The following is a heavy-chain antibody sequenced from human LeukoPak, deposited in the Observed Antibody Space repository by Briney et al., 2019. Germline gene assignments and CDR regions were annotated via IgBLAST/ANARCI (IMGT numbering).Heavy chain of an antibody. D-gene: IGHD6-13*01. CDR2: IYYSGST. CDR1: GGSISSSSYY. V-gene: IGHV4-39*01. J-gene: IGHJ1*01. Sequence: PSETLSLTCTVSGGSISSSSYYWGWLRQPPGKGLEWIGSIYYSGSTYYNPSLKSRVTISVDTSKNQFSLKLSSVTAADTAVYYCARHSTYSSSWYGGWYFQHWGQGTLVTVSS. CDR3: ARHSTYSSSWYGGWYFQH.